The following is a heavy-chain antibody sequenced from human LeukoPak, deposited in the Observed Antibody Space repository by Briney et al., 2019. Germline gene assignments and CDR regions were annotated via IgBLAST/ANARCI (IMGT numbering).Heavy chain of an antibody. V-gene: IGHV4-59*01. CDR3: ARVRIAVAGFDY. CDR1: GGSISSYY. Sequence: SETLSLTCTVSGGSISSYYWSWIRQPPGKGLEWTGFIYYSGSTNYNPSLKSRVTISVDTSKNQFSLRLSSVTAADTAVYYCARVRIAVAGFDYWGQGTLVTVSS. D-gene: IGHD6-19*01. J-gene: IGHJ4*02. CDR2: IYYSGST.